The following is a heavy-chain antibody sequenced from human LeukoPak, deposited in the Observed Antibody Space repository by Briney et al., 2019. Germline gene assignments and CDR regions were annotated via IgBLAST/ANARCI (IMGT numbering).Heavy chain of an antibody. Sequence: PGGSLILSCAASGFTFSSYWMHWVRQAPGKGLVWVSRIKTDGSRTSYADSVRGRFTISRDNAKNTLYLQMNSLRAEDTAVYYCAREGYEDAFDIWGQGTMVTVSS. CDR3: AREGYEDAFDI. D-gene: IGHD3-3*01. V-gene: IGHV3-74*01. CDR2: IKTDGSRT. CDR1: GFTFSSYW. J-gene: IGHJ3*02.